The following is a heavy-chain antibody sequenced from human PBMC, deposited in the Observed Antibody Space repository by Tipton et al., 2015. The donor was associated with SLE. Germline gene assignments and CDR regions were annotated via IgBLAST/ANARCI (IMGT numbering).Heavy chain of an antibody. Sequence: TLSLTCTVSGGSISSHYWRRIRPPPGKGLEWIGNIYYSGSTNYNPSLKSLVTISVDTPKNQCAIKQSSGTAADTAVYYCAIALLWWNGGYYYYVMDVWGQGTTVTVSS. J-gene: IGHJ6*02. D-gene: IGHD1-1*01. CDR1: GGSISSHY. CDR3: AIALLWWNGGYYYYVMDV. CDR2: IYYSGST. V-gene: IGHV4-59*11.